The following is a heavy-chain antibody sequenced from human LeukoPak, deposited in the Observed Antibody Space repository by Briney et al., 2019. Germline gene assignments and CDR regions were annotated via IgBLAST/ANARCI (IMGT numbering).Heavy chain of an antibody. CDR3: ARRPTGGGTYYFDY. V-gene: IGHV5-51*01. CDR2: IYPGDSDT. J-gene: IGHJ4*02. CDR1: GYTFTTSW. Sequence: GESLKISCKGSGYTFTTSWIGWVRQTPGKGLEWMGIIYPGDSDTRYSPSFQGQVTISADKSITSAYLQWSSLKASDTAMYYCARRPTGGGTYYFDYWGQGTLVTVSS. D-gene: IGHD1-26*01.